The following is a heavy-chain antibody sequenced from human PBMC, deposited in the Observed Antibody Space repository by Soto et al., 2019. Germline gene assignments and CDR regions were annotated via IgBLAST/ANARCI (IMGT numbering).Heavy chain of an antibody. CDR3: AKVRDTTMDMNFEY. CDR2: FDNSDGRT. D-gene: IGHD5-18*01. V-gene: IGHV3-23*01. CDR1: GFTFSSYA. Sequence: GGSLRLSCAASGFTFSSYAMNWVRQAPGKGLEWVSTFDNSDGRTYYSDSVKGRFTISRDKSKNTLFLQMNSLRPEDTAAYYCAKVRDTTMDMNFEYWGQGTMVTVSS. J-gene: IGHJ4*02.